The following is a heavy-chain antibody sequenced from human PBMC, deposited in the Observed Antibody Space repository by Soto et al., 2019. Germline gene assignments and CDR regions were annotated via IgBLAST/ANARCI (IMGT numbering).Heavy chain of an antibody. CDR2: IYYSGNT. V-gene: IGHV4-30-4*01. CDR1: GGSLSSGNYY. CDR3: ARLDYGDYYFDY. Sequence: SETLSLTCTVSGGSLSSGNYYWSWIRQPPGKGLEWIGYIYYSGNTYYKPSLKSRVTISVDTSKNQFSLKLSSVTAADTAVYYCARLDYGDYYFDYWGQGTLVTVSS. D-gene: IGHD4-17*01. J-gene: IGHJ4*02.